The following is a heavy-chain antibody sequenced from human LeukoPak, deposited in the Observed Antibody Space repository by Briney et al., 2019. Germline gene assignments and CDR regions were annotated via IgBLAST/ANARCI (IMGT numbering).Heavy chain of an antibody. Sequence: GSLRLSCAASGFTVSSNYMSWVRQAPGKGLEWVSVIYSGGSTYYADSVKCRFTISRDNSKNTLYLQMNSLRAEDTAVYYCARGLDSSGWYYFDYWGQGTLVTVSS. V-gene: IGHV3-66*02. CDR1: GFTVSSNY. D-gene: IGHD6-19*01. CDR2: IYSGGST. J-gene: IGHJ4*02. CDR3: ARGLDSSGWYYFDY.